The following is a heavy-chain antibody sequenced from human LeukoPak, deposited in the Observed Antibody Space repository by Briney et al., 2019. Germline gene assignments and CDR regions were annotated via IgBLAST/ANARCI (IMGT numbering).Heavy chain of an antibody. CDR1: EGTFSSYA. D-gene: IGHD5-18*01. J-gene: IGHJ4*02. CDR2: IIPIFGTA. CDR3: AQKGYSYGTGFDY. Sequence: SVKVSCKASEGTFSSYAISRVRQAPGQGLEWMGGIIPIFGTANYAQKFQGRVTITADESTSTAYMELSSLRSEDTAVYYCAQKGYSYGTGFDYWGQGTLVTVSS. V-gene: IGHV1-69*01.